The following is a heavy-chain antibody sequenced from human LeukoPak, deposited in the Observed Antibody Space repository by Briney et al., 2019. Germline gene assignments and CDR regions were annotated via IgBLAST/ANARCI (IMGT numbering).Heavy chain of an antibody. CDR2: INHSGST. CDR1: GGSFSDYY. D-gene: IGHD2-2*02. Sequence: SETLSLTCAVYGGSFSDYYWSWIRQPPGEGLEWIGEINHSGSTNYNPSLKSRVTISVDTSKNQFSLKLSSVTAADTAVYYCASGQVRYPSWGQGTLVTVSS. CDR3: ASGQVRYPS. J-gene: IGHJ5*02. V-gene: IGHV4-34*01.